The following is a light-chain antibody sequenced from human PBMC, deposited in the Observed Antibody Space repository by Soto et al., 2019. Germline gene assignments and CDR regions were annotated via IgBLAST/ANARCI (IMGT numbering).Light chain of an antibody. J-gene: IGKJ5*01. V-gene: IGKV1-33*01. CDR2: DVS. CDR3: QQYENFPIT. Sequence: DMPMTQSPSSLSASVGDRVTITCQASQDISIYLNWYQHKPGKAPELMIYDVSNLETGVPSRFSGSGSGTDFTFTISSLQPEDIGTYYCQQYENFPITFGQGTRLEIK. CDR1: QDISIY.